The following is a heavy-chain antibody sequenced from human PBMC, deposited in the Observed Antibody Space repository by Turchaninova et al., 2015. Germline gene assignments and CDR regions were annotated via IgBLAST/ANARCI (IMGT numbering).Heavy chain of an antibody. J-gene: IGHJ4*02. CDR3: ARGPDSSAYYYFY. Sequence: QVQLVQSGAEVKKPGSSVKVSCKASGGTFSTSAISWVRQAPGQGLEWVGGIIPLFGPANYAQKFRGRVTITADESTSTAYMELNSLRSEDTALYYCARGPDSSAYYYFYWGQGTLVTVSS. CDR1: GGTFSTSA. CDR2: IIPLFGPA. V-gene: IGHV1-69*12. D-gene: IGHD3-22*01.